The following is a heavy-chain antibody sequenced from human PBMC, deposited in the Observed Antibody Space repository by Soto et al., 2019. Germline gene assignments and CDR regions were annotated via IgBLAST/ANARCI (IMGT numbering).Heavy chain of an antibody. Sequence: GGSLRLSCAASGFTFSSYGMHWVRQAPGKGLEWVAVIWYDGSNKFYAASVKGRFTISRDNSMNTVYLQMNSLRAEDTAIYYCVRDLRALDSMSRVYWGQGTLVTVSS. CDR2: IWYDGSNK. V-gene: IGHV3-33*01. CDR1: GFTFSSYG. CDR3: VRDLRALDSMSRVY. J-gene: IGHJ4*02.